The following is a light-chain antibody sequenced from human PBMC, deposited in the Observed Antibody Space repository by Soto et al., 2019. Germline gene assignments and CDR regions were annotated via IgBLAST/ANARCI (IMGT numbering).Light chain of an antibody. J-gene: IGKJ3*01. V-gene: IGKV1-6*01. Sequence: AIQMTQSPSSLSASVGDRITITCRASQAIRNDLGWYQQKPGKAPRLLIFAASNLQSGVPSRFSASGSGTDFTLTINNLQPEDFATYYCLQDHDYPATFGPGTKVDIK. CDR2: AAS. CDR1: QAIRND. CDR3: LQDHDYPAT.